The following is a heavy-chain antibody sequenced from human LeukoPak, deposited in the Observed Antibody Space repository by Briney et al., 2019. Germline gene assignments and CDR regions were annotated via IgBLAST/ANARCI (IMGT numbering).Heavy chain of an antibody. CDR1: GGSISSYY. D-gene: IGHD5-18*01. Sequence: SETLSLTCTVSGGSISSYYWSWIRQPAGKGLEWIGRIYTSGSTNYNPSLKSRVTMSVDASKNQFSLKLSSVTAADTAVYYCARASQIQLWSTGSYYYYMDVWGKGTTVTVSS. V-gene: IGHV4-4*07. CDR3: ARASQIQLWSTGSYYYYMDV. J-gene: IGHJ6*03. CDR2: IYTSGST.